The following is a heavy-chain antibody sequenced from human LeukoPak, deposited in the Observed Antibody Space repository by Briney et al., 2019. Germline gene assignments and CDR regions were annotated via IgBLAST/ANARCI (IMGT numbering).Heavy chain of an antibody. J-gene: IGHJ4*02. V-gene: IGHV3-30-3*01. CDR3: ARGSQWLDSWFDC. CDR1: GFTFSHYW. Sequence: GGSLRLSCAASGFTFSHYWMTWVRQAPGKGLEWVAVISYDGSNKYYADSEKGRITISRDNSKNMLYLQMNSLRTEDTAVYYCARGSQWLDSWFDCWGQGTLVTVSS. D-gene: IGHD6-19*01. CDR2: ISYDGSNK.